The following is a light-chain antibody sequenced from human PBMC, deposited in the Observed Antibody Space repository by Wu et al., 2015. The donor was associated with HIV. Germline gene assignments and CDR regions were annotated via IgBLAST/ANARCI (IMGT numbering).Light chain of an antibody. CDR3: QQYNDWIT. V-gene: IGKV3-15*01. J-gene: IGKJ5*01. CDR1: QSVSRN. CDR2: AAS. Sequence: EILMTQSPATLSVSPGERATLSCRASQSVSRNFAWYQQKPGQAPRLLIYAASTRATGIPARFSGSGSGTEFTLTITSMQSEDFALYYCQQYNDWITFGQGTRLEIK.